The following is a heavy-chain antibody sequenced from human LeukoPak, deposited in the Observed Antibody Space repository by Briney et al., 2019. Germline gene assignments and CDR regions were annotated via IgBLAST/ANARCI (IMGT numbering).Heavy chain of an antibody. D-gene: IGHD4-23*01. J-gene: IGHJ4*02. V-gene: IGHV3-7*01. CDR2: INQDGSVK. Sequence: GGSLRLSCAASGFTFSSYGMHWVREAPGKGLEWVANINQDGSVKNYVDSVKGRFTISRDNAKNSLYLQMNSLRAEDTAVYYCVVTTRSYPFDYWGQGTLVTVSS. CDR3: VVTTRSYPFDY. CDR1: GFTFSSYG.